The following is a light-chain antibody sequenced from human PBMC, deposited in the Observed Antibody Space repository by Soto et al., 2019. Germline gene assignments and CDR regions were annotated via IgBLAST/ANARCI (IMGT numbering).Light chain of an antibody. CDR1: SSDVGSYNL. Sequence: QSVLTQPASVSGSPGQSITISCTGTSSDVGSYNLVSWYQQHPGKAPKLMFYEGNKRPSGVSNRFSGSKSANTASLTISGLQTEDEADYYCCSYAGTNTFVFGTGTKLTVL. V-gene: IGLV2-23*01. CDR3: CSYAGTNTFV. J-gene: IGLJ1*01. CDR2: EGN.